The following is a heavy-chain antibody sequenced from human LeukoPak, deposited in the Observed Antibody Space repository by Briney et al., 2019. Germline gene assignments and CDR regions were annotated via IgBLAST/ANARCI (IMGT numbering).Heavy chain of an antibody. V-gene: IGHV4-31*03. CDR2: IYYSGST. CDR1: GCSISSGGYY. D-gene: IGHD3-22*01. Sequence: PSETLSLTCTVSGCSISSGGYYWSWIRQHPGKGLEWIGYIYYSGSTYYNPSLKSRVTISVDTSKNQFSLKLSSVTAADTAVYYCARVLPYYYDSSGSHDYWGQGTLVTVSS. J-gene: IGHJ4*02. CDR3: ARVLPYYYDSSGSHDY.